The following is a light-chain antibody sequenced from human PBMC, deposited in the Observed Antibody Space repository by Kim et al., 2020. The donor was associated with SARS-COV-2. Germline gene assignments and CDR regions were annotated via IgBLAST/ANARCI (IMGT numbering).Light chain of an antibody. Sequence: AQGKTARISCEEDNIATKTVRWYQQKPGQAPLLVIYYDTSRPSGIPERFSGSNSGNTATLTISSVEAGDEADYYCQVWDIDSDHRVFGGGTQLTVL. CDR2: YDT. V-gene: IGLV3-21*04. CDR1: NIATKT. CDR3: QVWDIDSDHRV. J-gene: IGLJ3*02.